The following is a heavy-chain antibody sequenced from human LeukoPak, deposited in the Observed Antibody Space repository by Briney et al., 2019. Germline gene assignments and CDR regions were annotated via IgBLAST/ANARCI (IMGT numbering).Heavy chain of an antibody. CDR1: GFTFSSYW. Sequence: GVSLRLSCAASGFTFSSYWMHWVRQAPGKGLVWVSRINGDGSTTSYADSVKGRFTISRDNAKNTLYLQMNTLRAEDTAVYYCARRNYWGQGTLVTVSS. CDR2: INGDGSTT. J-gene: IGHJ4*02. V-gene: IGHV3-74*01. CDR3: ARRNY.